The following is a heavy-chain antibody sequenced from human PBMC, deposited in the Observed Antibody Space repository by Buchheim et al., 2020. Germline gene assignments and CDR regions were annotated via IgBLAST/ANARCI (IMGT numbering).Heavy chain of an antibody. D-gene: IGHD2-15*01. Sequence: QVQLQESGPGLVKPSETLSLTCTVSGGSISSYYWSWIRQPPGKGLEWIGYIYYSGSTNYNPSLKRRVTISVDTFKKQLSLKLSSVTAADTAVYYCARLKGDCSGGSCYSGFYYYYGMDVWGQGTT. V-gene: IGHV4-59*08. J-gene: IGHJ6*02. CDR2: IYYSGST. CDR3: ARLKGDCSGGSCYSGFYYYYGMDV. CDR1: GGSISSYY.